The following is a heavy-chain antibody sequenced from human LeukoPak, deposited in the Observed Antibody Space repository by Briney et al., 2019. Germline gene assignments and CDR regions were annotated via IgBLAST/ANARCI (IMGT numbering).Heavy chain of an antibody. CDR2: MHYIGST. CDR3: ARDLVEAVAAIDAFDI. CDR1: GGSISSHY. V-gene: IGHV4-59*11. J-gene: IGHJ3*02. Sequence: PSETLSLTCTVSGGSISSHYWSWIRQPPGKGLEWIGYMHYIGSTNYNPSLKSRVTMSVDTSKNQFSLKLSSVTAADTAVYYCARDLVEAVAAIDAFDIWGQGTMATVSS. D-gene: IGHD6-19*01.